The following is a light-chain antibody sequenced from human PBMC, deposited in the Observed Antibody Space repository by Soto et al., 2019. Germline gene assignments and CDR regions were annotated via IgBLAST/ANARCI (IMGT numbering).Light chain of an antibody. CDR1: SSDVGGYNY. J-gene: IGLJ1*01. Sequence: QSVLTQPASVSGSPGQSITISCTGTSSDVGGYNYVSWYQQYPGKAPQLMIYEASNRPSGVSNRFSGSKSGNTASLTISGLQAEDEADYYCCAYTSSGTRVFGTGTKVTVL. CDR2: EAS. CDR3: CAYTSSGTRV. V-gene: IGLV2-14*01.